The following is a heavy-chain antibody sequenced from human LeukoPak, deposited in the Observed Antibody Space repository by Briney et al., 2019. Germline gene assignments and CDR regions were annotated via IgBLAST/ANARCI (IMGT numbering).Heavy chain of an antibody. Sequence: ASVKVSCKASGYTFAVYYMHWVRQAPGQGLEWMGWINPNSGGTNYAQKFQGRVTMTRDTSISTAYMELSRLRSDDTAVYYCARGGGYCSSTSCYTQWGQGTLVTVSS. J-gene: IGHJ4*02. CDR2: INPNSGGT. CDR1: GYTFAVYY. V-gene: IGHV1-2*02. CDR3: ARGGGYCSSTSCYTQ. D-gene: IGHD2-2*02.